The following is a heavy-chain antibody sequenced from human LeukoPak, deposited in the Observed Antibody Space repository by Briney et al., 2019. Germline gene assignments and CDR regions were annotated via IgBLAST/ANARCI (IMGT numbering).Heavy chain of an antibody. Sequence: SGGSLRLSCAASGFTFSSYWMHWVRQAPGKGLVWVSAISGSGGSTYYADSVKGRFTISRDNSKNTLYLQMNSLRAEDTAVYYCAKGYYYYDSSGYYYEPAPFDYWGQGTLVTVSS. CDR2: ISGSGGST. CDR3: AKGYYYYDSSGYYYEPAPFDY. J-gene: IGHJ4*02. V-gene: IGHV3-23*01. D-gene: IGHD3-22*01. CDR1: GFTFSSYW.